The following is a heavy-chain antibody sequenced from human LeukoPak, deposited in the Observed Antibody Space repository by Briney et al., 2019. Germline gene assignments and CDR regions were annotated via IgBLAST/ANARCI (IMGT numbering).Heavy chain of an antibody. D-gene: IGHD6-13*01. CDR2: NSGHGGGLT. CDR1: GFTFSTYG. J-gene: IGHJ4*02. Sequence: GGSLRLSCAASGFTFSTYGMSWVRQAPGKGLEWVSGTGNSGHGGGLTYHADSVKGRFTISSDNSKNTVYLQMNSLRAADTAVFYCAKDRVAAATMGALNYWGQGTLVTVSS. CDR3: AKDRVAAATMGALNY. V-gene: IGHV3-23*01.